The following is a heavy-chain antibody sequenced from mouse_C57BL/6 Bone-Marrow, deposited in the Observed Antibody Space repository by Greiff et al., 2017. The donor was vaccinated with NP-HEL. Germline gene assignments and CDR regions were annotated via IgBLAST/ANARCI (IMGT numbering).Heavy chain of an antibody. Sequence: EVKLMESGGGLVQPGGSLSLSCAASGFTFTDYYMSWVRQPPGKALEWLGFIRNKANGYTTEYSASVKGRFTISRDNSQSILYLQMNALRAEDSATYYCARYRDYYGSSPYWYFDVWGTGTTVTVSS. D-gene: IGHD1-1*01. J-gene: IGHJ1*03. CDR1: GFTFTDYY. V-gene: IGHV7-3*01. CDR3: ARYRDYYGSSPYWYFDV. CDR2: IRNKANGYTT.